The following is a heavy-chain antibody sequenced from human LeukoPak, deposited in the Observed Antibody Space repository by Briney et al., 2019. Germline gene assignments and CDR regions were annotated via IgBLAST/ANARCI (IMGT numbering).Heavy chain of an antibody. J-gene: IGHJ4*02. Sequence: SETLSLTCTVSGGSISSSSYYWGWIRQPPGKGLEWIGSIYYSGSTYYNPSLKSRVTISVDTSKNQFSLKLSSVTAADTAVYYCARVSSGWYGPNDYWGQGTLVTVSS. CDR2: IYYSGST. CDR3: ARVSSGWYGPNDY. V-gene: IGHV4-39*07. D-gene: IGHD6-19*01. CDR1: GGSISSSSYY.